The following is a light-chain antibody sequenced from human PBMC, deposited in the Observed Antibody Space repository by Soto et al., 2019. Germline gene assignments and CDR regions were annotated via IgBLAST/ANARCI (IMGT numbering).Light chain of an antibody. CDR2: DVS. V-gene: IGLV2-14*01. J-gene: IGLJ2*01. CDR3: SSYASSGTVV. Sequence: QSALTQPASVSGSPGQSITISCTGTSADVGGHNYVSWYQQHPGKAPKLIIYDVSNRPSGVSNRFSGSKSGNTASLTISGRQAEDEADYYCSSYASSGTVVFGGGTKLTVL. CDR1: SADVGGHNY.